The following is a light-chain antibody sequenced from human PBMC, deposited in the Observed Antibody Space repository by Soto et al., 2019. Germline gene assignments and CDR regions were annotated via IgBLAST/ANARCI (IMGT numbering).Light chain of an antibody. CDR1: HSVSSSY. Sequence: EIVLTQSPGTLSLSPGERATLSCRASHSVSSSYLAWYQQKPGQAPRLLIYDASTRATGIPDRFSGSGSGTDFTLTISRLEPEDFAVYYCQQYGSSPITFGQGTRLEI. CDR3: QQYGSSPIT. J-gene: IGKJ5*01. CDR2: DAS. V-gene: IGKV3-20*01.